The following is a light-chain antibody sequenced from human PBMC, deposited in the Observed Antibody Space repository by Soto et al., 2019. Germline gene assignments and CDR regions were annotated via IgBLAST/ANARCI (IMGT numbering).Light chain of an antibody. Sequence: ETMMTQSPDTLSVSLGERATLSCRASQSLRSSLAWYQQKPGQAPRLLIYDASTRATGIPARFSGSGSGTDFTLTISGLQSEDFAVYYCQQYNNWPQTVGQGTRLESK. J-gene: IGKJ5*01. CDR2: DAS. V-gene: IGKV3-15*01. CDR1: QSLRSS. CDR3: QQYNNWPQT.